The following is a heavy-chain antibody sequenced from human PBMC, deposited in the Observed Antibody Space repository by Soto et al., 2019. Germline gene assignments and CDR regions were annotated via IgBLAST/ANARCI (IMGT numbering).Heavy chain of an antibody. J-gene: IGHJ4*02. Sequence: GGSLRLSCAASGFTFSSYAMSWVRQAPGKGLEWVSAISGSGGSTYYADSVKGRFTISRDNSKNTLYLQMNSLRAEDTAVYYCAKDKNPLTTVTPNYYFDYWGQGTLVTVS. V-gene: IGHV3-23*01. CDR3: AKDKNPLTTVTPNYYFDY. CDR2: ISGSGGST. CDR1: GFTFSSYA. D-gene: IGHD4-17*01.